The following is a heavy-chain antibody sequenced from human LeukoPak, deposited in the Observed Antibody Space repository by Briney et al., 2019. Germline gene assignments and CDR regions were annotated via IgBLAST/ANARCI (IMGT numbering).Heavy chain of an antibody. CDR1: GVSVSSNSAA. J-gene: IGHJ6*03. Sequence: SQTLSLTCAISGVSVSSNSAAWNWIRQSPSRGLEWLGRTYYRSKWYNDYAASVKSRLTINPDTTKNQFSLQLNSVTPEDTAVYYCARDPAVTYGSGNYYYYMDVWGNGTRVSVSS. D-gene: IGHD3-10*01. V-gene: IGHV6-1*01. CDR3: ARDPAVTYGSGNYYYYMDV. CDR2: TYYRSKWYN.